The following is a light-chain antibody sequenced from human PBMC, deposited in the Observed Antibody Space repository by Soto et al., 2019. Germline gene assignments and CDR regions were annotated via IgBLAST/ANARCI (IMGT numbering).Light chain of an antibody. CDR2: DDS. J-gene: IGLJ2*01. CDR3: QVWDSTSDHPV. V-gene: IGLV3-21*02. CDR1: NIGTNS. Sequence: SYELTQPPSVSVAPGRTARITCGGNNIGTNSVHWYQLKPGQAPVLVVSDDSDRPSGIPERFSGFHSGNTATLTISRAEAGDEADYYCQVWDSTSDHPVFGGGTKLTVL.